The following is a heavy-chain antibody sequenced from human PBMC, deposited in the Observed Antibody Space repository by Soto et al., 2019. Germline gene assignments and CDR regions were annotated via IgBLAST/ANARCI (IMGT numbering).Heavy chain of an antibody. D-gene: IGHD3-3*01. V-gene: IGHV4-59*01. CDR2: IYYSGST. J-gene: IGHJ4*02. Sequence: SETLSLTCTVSGGSISSYYWSWIRQPPGKGLEWIGYIYYSGSTNYNPSLKSRVTISVDTSKNQFSLKLSSVTAADTAVYYCAGQYYDCWSGYYTDYWGQGTLVTVSS. CDR3: AGQYYDCWSGYYTDY. CDR1: GGSISSYY.